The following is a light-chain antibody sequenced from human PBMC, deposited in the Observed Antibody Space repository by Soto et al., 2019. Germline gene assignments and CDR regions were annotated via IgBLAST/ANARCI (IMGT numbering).Light chain of an antibody. CDR2: DTD. Sequence: QAVVTQEPSLTVSPGGTVTLTCDSSTGAVTSGHWPHWFQQKPGQAPRTLIYDTDNKHPWTPARFSGSLLGGKAALTLSGAQPENEADYYCLVIFTGVGEVFGTGTKLTVL. J-gene: IGLJ1*01. CDR3: LVIFTGVGEV. V-gene: IGLV7-46*01. CDR1: TGAVTSGHW.